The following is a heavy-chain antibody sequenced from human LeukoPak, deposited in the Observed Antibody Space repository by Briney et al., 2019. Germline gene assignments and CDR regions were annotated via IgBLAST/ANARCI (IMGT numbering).Heavy chain of an antibody. V-gene: IGHV4-39*07. Sequence: SETLSLTCTVSGGSISSSSYYWGWIRQPPGKGLEWIGSIYYSGSTYYNPSLKSRVTISVDTSKNQFSLKLSSVTAADTAVYYCASLSWVYADLYFDYWGQGTLVTVSS. D-gene: IGHD2-8*01. J-gene: IGHJ4*02. CDR3: ASLSWVYADLYFDY. CDR1: GGSISSSSYY. CDR2: IYYSGST.